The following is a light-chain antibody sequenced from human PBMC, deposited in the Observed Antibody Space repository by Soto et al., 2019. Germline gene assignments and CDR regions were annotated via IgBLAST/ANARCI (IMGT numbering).Light chain of an antibody. CDR2: DAS. Sequence: EIVLTQSPATLSLSPGERATLSCRASQSVSRYLAWYQQKLGQAPRLLIYDASNRATGIPARFSGSGSGTDFTLTISSLEPEDFVVYYCQQRSNWPPLYTFGQGTKLEIK. V-gene: IGKV3-11*01. J-gene: IGKJ2*01. CDR1: QSVSRY. CDR3: QQRSNWPPLYT.